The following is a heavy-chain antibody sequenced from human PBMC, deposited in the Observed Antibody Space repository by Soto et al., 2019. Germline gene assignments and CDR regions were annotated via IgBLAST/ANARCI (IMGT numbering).Heavy chain of an antibody. Sequence: LQTLSLTCAISGDSVSSNSAAWNWIRQSPSRGLEWLGRTYYRSKWYNDYAVSVKSRITINPDTSKNQFSLQLNSVTPEDTAVYYCARGNILTGYYIFDYWGQGTLVTVSS. D-gene: IGHD3-9*01. J-gene: IGHJ4*02. CDR3: ARGNILTGYYIFDY. CDR2: TYYRSKWYN. V-gene: IGHV6-1*01. CDR1: GDSVSSNSAA.